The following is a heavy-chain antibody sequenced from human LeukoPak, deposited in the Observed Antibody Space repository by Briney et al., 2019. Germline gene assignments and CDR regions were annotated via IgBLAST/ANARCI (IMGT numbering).Heavy chain of an antibody. V-gene: IGHV3-48*01. Sequence: GGSLRLSCAASGFIFSQYSMNWVRQAPGKGLEWVSHIRSSSETFYADSVKSRFTISRDNARNSLYLQMNNLRGEDTAIYYCARDAGNSGYGCDLWGQGTLVTVSS. CDR2: IRSSSET. CDR1: GFIFSQYS. D-gene: IGHD5-12*01. CDR3: ARDAGNSGYGCDL. J-gene: IGHJ5*02.